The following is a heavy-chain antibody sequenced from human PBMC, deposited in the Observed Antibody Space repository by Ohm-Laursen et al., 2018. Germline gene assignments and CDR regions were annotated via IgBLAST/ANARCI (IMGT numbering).Heavy chain of an antibody. CDR2: ISYDGSNK. CDR1: GFTFSSYG. V-gene: IGHV3-30*18. Sequence: SLRLSCSASGFTFSSYGMHWVRQAPGKGLEWVAVISYDGSNKYYADSVKGQFTISRDNSKNTLYLQMNSLRAEDTAVYYCAKDLWGGWSRGDAFDIWGQGTMVTVSS. CDR3: AKDLWGGWSRGDAFDI. J-gene: IGHJ3*02. D-gene: IGHD6-19*01.